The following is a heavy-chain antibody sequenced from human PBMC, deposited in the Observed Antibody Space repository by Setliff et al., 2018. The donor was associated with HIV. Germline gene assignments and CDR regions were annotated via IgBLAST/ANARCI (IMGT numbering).Heavy chain of an antibody. Sequence: PPGKALEWLALIYWDDDKRYSPSLKSRLTITKDTSKNQVVLTMTNMDPVDTATYYCAHSASSSWPIDAFDIWGQGTMVTVSS. CDR3: AHSASSSWPIDAFDI. CDR2: IYWDDDK. J-gene: IGHJ3*02. D-gene: IGHD6-13*01. V-gene: IGHV2-5*02.